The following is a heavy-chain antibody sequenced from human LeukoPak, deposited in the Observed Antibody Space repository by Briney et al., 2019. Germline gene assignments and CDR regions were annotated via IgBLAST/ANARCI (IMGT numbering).Heavy chain of an antibody. CDR2: IYTSGST. CDR1: GGSISSYY. V-gene: IGHV4-4*07. Sequence: PSETMSLTCTVSGGSISSYYWSWIRQPAGKGLEWIGRIYTSGSTNYNPSLKSRVTMPVDTSKNQFSLKLSSVTAADTAVYYCARDKRYQLLLGYYMDVWGKGTTVTVSS. CDR3: ARDKRYQLLLGYYMDV. D-gene: IGHD2-2*01. J-gene: IGHJ6*03.